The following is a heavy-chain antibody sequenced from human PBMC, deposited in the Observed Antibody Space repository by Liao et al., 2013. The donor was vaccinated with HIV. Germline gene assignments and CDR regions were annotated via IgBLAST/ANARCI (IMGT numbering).Heavy chain of an antibody. CDR1: GGSISSYY. CDR2: INHSGRA. J-gene: IGHJ3*02. D-gene: IGHD3-10*01. CDR3: ARGYGSGKGMDGAFDI. Sequence: QVQLQESGPGLVKPSETLSLTCTVSGGSISSYYWSWIRQPPGKGLEWIGEINHSGRANYNPSLKSRVTISVDTSKNQFSLKLSSVTAADTAVYYCARGYGSGKGMDGAFDIWGQGTMVTVSS. V-gene: IGHV4-34*01.